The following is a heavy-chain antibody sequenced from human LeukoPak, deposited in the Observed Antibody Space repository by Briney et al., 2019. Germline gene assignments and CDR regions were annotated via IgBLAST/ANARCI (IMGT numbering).Heavy chain of an antibody. Sequence: GASVKVSCKVSGYTFTSYGISWVRQAPGQGLEWMGWISAYNGNTHYAQKLQGRVTMTTDTSTSTVYMELRSLRSDDTAVYYCARVVGSSWYGGRYYFDYWGQGTLVTVSS. V-gene: IGHV1-18*01. CDR3: ARVVGSSWYGGRYYFDY. D-gene: IGHD6-13*01. CDR1: GYTFTSYG. J-gene: IGHJ4*02. CDR2: ISAYNGNT.